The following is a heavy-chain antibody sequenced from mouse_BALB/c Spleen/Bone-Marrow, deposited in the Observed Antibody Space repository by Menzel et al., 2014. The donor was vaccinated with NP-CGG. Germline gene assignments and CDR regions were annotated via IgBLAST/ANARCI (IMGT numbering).Heavy chain of an antibody. Sequence: VKLVESGPGLVAPSQSLSITCTVSGFSLTSYGVHWVRQPPGKGLEWLGVIWAGGSTNSNSALMSRLSISKDNSESQVFLKMNSLQTDDTAIYYCARDRGYYKDVGDYWGQGTTLTVSS. J-gene: IGHJ2*01. CDR1: GFSLTSYG. D-gene: IGHD2-3*01. CDR3: ARDRGYYKDVGDY. V-gene: IGHV2-9*02. CDR2: IWAGGST.